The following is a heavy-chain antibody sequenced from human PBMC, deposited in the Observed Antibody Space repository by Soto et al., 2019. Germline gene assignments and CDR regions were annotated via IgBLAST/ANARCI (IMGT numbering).Heavy chain of an antibody. D-gene: IGHD3-3*01. V-gene: IGHV3-33*01. CDR3: ARDSTQITIFGVAPQGSADY. CDR2: IWYDGSNK. CDR1: GFTFSSYG. Sequence: GGSQRLSCAASGFTFSSYGMHWVRQAPGKGLEWVAVIWYDGSNKYYADSVKGRFTISRDNSKNTLYLQMNSLRAEDTAVYYCARDSTQITIFGVAPQGSADYWGQGTLVTVSS. J-gene: IGHJ4*02.